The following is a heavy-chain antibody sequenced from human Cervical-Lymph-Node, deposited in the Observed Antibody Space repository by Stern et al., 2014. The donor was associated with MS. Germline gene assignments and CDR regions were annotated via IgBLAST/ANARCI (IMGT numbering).Heavy chain of an antibody. Sequence: EEQLLESGGGLVQPGRSLRLSCAASGFIFDDYAMHWVRQAPGKGLEWVSTISWNSAIIGYADSVKGRFTISRDNAKNSLYLQMDSLRAEDTAFYYCTKGGESTSDSWGQGTLVTVSS. D-gene: IGHD4-17*01. CDR3: TKGGESTSDS. CDR2: ISWNSAII. V-gene: IGHV3-9*01. CDR1: GFIFDDYA. J-gene: IGHJ4*02.